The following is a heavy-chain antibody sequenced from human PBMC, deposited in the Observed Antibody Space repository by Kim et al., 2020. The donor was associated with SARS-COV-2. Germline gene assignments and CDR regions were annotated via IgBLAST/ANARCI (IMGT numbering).Heavy chain of an antibody. CDR3: ATIRYGSQSYHYFDN. CDR1: GFTFSDYY. D-gene: IGHD3-10*01. J-gene: IGHJ4*01. V-gene: IGHV3-11*03. CDR2: ISSSGTYT. Sequence: GGSQRLSCAASGFTFSDYYMSWVRQAPGKGLEWLSYISSSGTYTNYADSVKGRFTVSRDNAKNSLYLQMNSLTVDDTAVYYCATIRYGSQSYHYFDNWGHGTLVTVSS.